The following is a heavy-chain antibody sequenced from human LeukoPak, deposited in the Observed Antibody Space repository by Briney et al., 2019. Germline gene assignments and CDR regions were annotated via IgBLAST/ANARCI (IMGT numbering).Heavy chain of an antibody. CDR1: GGTFSSYA. CDR2: IIPILGIA. Sequence: ASVKVSCKASGGTFSSYAIIWVRQAPGQGLEWMGRIIPILGIANYAQKFQGRVTITADKSTSTAYMELSSLRSEDTAVYYCASGGATYNWFDPWGQGTLVTVSS. CDR3: ASGGATYNWFDP. D-gene: IGHD1-26*01. V-gene: IGHV1-69*04. J-gene: IGHJ5*02.